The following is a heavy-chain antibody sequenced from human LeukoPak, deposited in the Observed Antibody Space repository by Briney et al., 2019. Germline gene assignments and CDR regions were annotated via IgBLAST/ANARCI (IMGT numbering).Heavy chain of an antibody. J-gene: IGHJ4*02. V-gene: IGHV4-59*01. D-gene: IGHD3-22*01. CDR1: GGSISSYY. Sequence: SETLSLTCTVSGGSISSYYWSWIRQPPGKGLEWIGYIYYSGSTNYNPSLKSRVTISVDTSKNQFSLKLSSVTAADTAVYYCASFPAAYYYDSSGYYYDRPLPDYWGQGTLVTVSS. CDR3: ASFPAAYYYDSSGYYYDRPLPDY. CDR2: IYYSGST.